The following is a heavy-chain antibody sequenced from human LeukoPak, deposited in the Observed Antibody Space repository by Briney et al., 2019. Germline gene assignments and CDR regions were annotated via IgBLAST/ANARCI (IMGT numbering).Heavy chain of an antibody. J-gene: IGHJ4*02. Sequence: PSETLSLTCTVSGGSISSSSYYWGWIRQPPGKGLEWIGSIYYSGSTYYNPSLKSRVTISVDTSKNQFSLRLSSVTAADTAVYYCARVMWYSYGRFDYWGQGTLVTVSS. CDR1: GGSISSSSYY. V-gene: IGHV4-39*07. D-gene: IGHD5-18*01. CDR3: ARVMWYSYGRFDY. CDR2: IYYSGST.